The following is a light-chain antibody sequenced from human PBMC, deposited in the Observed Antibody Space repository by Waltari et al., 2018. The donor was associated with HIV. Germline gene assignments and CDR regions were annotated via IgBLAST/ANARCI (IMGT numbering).Light chain of an antibody. V-gene: IGKV3-20*01. J-gene: IGKJ3*01. Sequence: EIVLTQSPGTLSLSPGERVILSCRASQSVGSNYLAWYQQRPGQAPRLLIYYASTRATGIPDRFSGSGSVTDFTLTISRLEPEDFAVYYCQQYGSSPLFTFGPGTKVDIK. CDR3: QQYGSSPLFT. CDR1: QSVGSNY. CDR2: YAS.